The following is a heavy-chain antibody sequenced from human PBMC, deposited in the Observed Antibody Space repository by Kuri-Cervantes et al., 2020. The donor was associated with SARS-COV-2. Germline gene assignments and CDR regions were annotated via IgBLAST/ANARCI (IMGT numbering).Heavy chain of an antibody. CDR1: GFTFSSYS. J-gene: IGHJ3*02. Sequence: GGSLRLSCAASGFTFSSYSMNWVRQAPGKGLEWVSYISGSSSTIYYADSVKGRFTISRDNAKNSLYLQMNSLRAEGTAVYYCARDCGDCGGHDDFDIWGQGKMVTVSS. CDR3: ARDCGDCGGHDDFDI. CDR2: ISGSSSTI. D-gene: IGHD2-21*01. V-gene: IGHV3-48*01.